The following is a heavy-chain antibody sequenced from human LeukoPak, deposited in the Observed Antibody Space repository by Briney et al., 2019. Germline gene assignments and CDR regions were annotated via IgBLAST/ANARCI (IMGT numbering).Heavy chain of an antibody. CDR2: ISAYNGNT. J-gene: IGHJ4*02. CDR1: GYTFTIYG. Sequence: ASVTLSFNSSGYTFTIYGISWVRHAPGQGLEWMGWISAYNGNTHYAQKLQGRVTITTDTYKPTAYMELQSLRFEDTAVSYCARDYRTGFVYWGEGTLVTVSS. CDR3: ARDYRTGFVY. V-gene: IGHV1-18*01. D-gene: IGHD2-8*02.